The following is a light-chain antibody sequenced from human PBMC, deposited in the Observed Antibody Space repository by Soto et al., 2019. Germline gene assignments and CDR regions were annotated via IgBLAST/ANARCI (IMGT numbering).Light chain of an antibody. CDR3: QQANSFPWT. CDR2: GAS. Sequence: DIQMTQSPSSVSASVGDRVTITCRASQATGSWLAWYQQKPGKAPNLLIYGASSLESGVPSRFSGSGSGTDFTLTISSLQPEDFVTYYCQQANSFPWTFGQGTKVEIK. J-gene: IGKJ1*01. V-gene: IGKV1-12*01. CDR1: QATGSW.